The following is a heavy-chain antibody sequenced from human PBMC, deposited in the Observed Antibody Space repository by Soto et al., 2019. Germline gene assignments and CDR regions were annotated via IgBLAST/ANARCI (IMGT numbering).Heavy chain of an antibody. CDR3: SRGWFGPDV. J-gene: IGHJ6*04. CDR2: IANAGTDS. Sequence: EVQLVESGGGLVQPGGALRLSCAASGFTLSGRSMHWVRQAPGKWLVWVSGIANAGTDSTYADSVKGRFTSSRDNAKNMLYLQMNSLRVAATAVYYCSRGWFGPDVWGKGTTVTVSS. D-gene: IGHD3-10*01. V-gene: IGHV3-74*01. CDR1: GFTLSGRS.